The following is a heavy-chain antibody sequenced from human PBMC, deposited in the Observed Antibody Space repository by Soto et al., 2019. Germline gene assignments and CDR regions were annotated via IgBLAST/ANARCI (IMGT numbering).Heavy chain of an antibody. V-gene: IGHV3-66*01. CDR3: ARDMRVTGTTADGYDY. Sequence: ESGGGLVQPGGSLRLSCAASGFTVSSNYMSWVRQAPGKGLEWVSVIYSGGSTYYADSVKGRFTISRDNSKNTLYLQMNSLRAEDTAVYYCARDMRVTGTTADGYDYWGQGTLVTVSS. CDR2: IYSGGST. D-gene: IGHD1-7*01. J-gene: IGHJ4*02. CDR1: GFTVSSNY.